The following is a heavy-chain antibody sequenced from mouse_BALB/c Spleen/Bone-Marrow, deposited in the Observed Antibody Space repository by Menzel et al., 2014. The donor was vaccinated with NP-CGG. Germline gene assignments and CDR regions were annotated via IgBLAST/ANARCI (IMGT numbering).Heavy chain of an antibody. CDR3: AKVTTGFAY. CDR1: GYAFXSYW. Sequence: VQLQQSGAELVRPGSSVKISCKASGYAFXSYWVTWVKQRPGQGLEWIGQIYPGDGDTNYNGKFKDKVTLTADKSSGAAYMQLSSLTSEDSAVYFCAKVTTGFAYWGQGTLVTVSA. CDR2: IYPGDGDT. V-gene: IGHV1-80*01. J-gene: IGHJ3*01. D-gene: IGHD2-2*01.